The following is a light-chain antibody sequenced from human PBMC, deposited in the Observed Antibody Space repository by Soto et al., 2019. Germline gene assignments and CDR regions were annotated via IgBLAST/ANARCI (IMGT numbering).Light chain of an antibody. J-gene: IGKJ1*01. CDR2: GAS. V-gene: IGKV3-20*01. CDR3: HQYGSSRTWK. Sequence: EIVLTQSPGTLSLSPGERATLSCRASQRVSSSYLAWYQQKPGQAPRLLIYGASSRATGIPDRLSGSGSGTDFTLTISRLEPEDFAVYYCHQYGSSRTWKFGQGTKVEIK. CDR1: QRVSSSY.